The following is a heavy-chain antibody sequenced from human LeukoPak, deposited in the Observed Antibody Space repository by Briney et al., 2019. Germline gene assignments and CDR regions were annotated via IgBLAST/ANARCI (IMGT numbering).Heavy chain of an antibody. CDR2: IDPTDGTT. D-gene: IGHD3-10*01. CDR3: ARDWSITMVRGDIRGSTCFDL. Sequence: ASVKVSCKASGYTFTSYYMYWVRQAPGQGLECMGIIDPTDGTTRYTQRFQGRVTMTRDTFSKTVYLEMSSLRSEDTAVYYCARDWSITMVRGDIRGSTCFDLWGQGTLVTVFS. V-gene: IGHV1-46*01. CDR1: GYTFTSYY. J-gene: IGHJ5*02.